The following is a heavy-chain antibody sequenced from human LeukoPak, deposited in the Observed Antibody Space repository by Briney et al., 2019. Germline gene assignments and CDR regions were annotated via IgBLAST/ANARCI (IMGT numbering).Heavy chain of an antibody. J-gene: IGHJ4*02. D-gene: IGHD2-8*01. CDR3: ARDPPAVSINTYA. CDR1: RFTVGNNY. Sequence: PGGSLRLSCTASRFTVGNNYMNWVRQAPGKGLEWVSLIFSHGETSYADSVKGRFTISRDNSKNTLYLQMNGLRVEDTAVYYCARDPPAVSINTYAWGQGTLVTVSS. V-gene: IGHV3-66*01. CDR2: IFSHGET.